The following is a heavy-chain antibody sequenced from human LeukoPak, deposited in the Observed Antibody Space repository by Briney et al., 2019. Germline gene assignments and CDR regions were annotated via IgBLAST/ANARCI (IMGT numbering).Heavy chain of an antibody. J-gene: IGHJ6*02. CDR2: FDPEDGET. V-gene: IGHV1-24*01. Sequence: ASVKVSCKVSGYTLTELSMHWVRQAPGKGLEWMGGFDPEDGETIYAQKFQGRVTMTGDTSTDTAYMELSSLRSEDTAVYYCATVMPTRRLDYGMDVWGQGTTVTVSS. D-gene: IGHD2-15*01. CDR3: ATVMPTRRLDYGMDV. CDR1: GYTLTELS.